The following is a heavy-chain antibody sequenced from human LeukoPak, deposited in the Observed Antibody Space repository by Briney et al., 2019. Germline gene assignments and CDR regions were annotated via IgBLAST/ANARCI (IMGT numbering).Heavy chain of an antibody. J-gene: IGHJ4*02. CDR3: ARVAGYPNYYFDY. V-gene: IGHV4-31*03. CDR2: IYYSGST. Sequence: SQTLSLTCTVSGGSISSGGYHWSWIRQHPGKGLEWIGYIYYSGSTYYNPSLKSRVTISVDTSKNQFSLKLSSVTAADTAVYYCARVAGYPNYYFDYWGQGTLVTVSS. D-gene: IGHD5-12*01. CDR1: GGSISSGGYH.